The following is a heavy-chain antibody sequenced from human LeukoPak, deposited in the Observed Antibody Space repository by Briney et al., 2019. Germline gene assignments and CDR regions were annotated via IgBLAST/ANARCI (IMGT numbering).Heavy chain of an antibody. V-gene: IGHV4-59*08. J-gene: IGHJ4*02. CDR1: GGSISDYY. CDR3: ARRKRGSGGPFDY. D-gene: IGHD6-19*01. CDR2: MDYSGST. Sequence: SETLSLTCTVSGGSISDYYWIWIRQSPGTGLEWIGYMDYSGSTAYNPSLKSRVTISIDTSKKQFSLELSSVTAADTAIYFCARRKRGSGGPFDYWGQGTLVTVSS.